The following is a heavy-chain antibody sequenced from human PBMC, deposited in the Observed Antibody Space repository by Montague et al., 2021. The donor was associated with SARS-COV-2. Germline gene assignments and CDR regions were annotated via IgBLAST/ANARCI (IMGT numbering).Heavy chain of an antibody. CDR2: IYNRGTT. V-gene: IGHV4-59*01. D-gene: IGHD6-13*01. J-gene: IGHJ1*01. Sequence: SETLSLTRTVSDDSFSHYFWSWIRQPPGKGLEWIGNIYNRGTTNYNPALKSRVSLSIDKSKNQLSLNLTSVTAADTAVYYCARVGTGYSSNLPSYFQHWGLGTLVTVSS. CDR3: ARVGTGYSSNLPSYFQH. CDR1: DDSFSHYF.